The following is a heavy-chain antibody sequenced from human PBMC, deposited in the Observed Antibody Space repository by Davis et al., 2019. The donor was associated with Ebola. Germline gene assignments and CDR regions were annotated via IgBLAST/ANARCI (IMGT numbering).Heavy chain of an antibody. Sequence: ESLKISCAASGFTFSSYSMNWVRQAPGKGLEWIGYIYYSGITNYNPSLKSRVTISVDTSKNQFSLKVRSVTAADTAVYYCARHRRWDVWGQGATVIVS. CDR3: ARHRRWDV. V-gene: IGHV4-59*08. J-gene: IGHJ6*02. CDR1: GFTFSSYS. CDR2: IYYSGIT.